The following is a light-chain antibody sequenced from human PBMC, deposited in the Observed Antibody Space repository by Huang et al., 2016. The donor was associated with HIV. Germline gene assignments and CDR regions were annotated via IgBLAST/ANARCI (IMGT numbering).Light chain of an antibody. CDR2: AAS. CDR3: QQLNSYPPT. CDR1: QGISSY. J-gene: IGKJ1*01. Sequence: IQLTQSPSSLSASVGDRVTITCRASQGISSYLAWYQQKPGKAPKLLIYAASTLESGVPSRFSGSGSRTNFTLTISSLQPEDFATYHCQQLNSYPPTFGQGTKVEIK. V-gene: IGKV1-9*01.